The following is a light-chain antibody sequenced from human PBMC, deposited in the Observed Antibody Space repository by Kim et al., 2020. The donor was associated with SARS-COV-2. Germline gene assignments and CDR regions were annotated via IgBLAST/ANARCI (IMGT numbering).Light chain of an antibody. V-gene: IGKV3-20*01. CDR3: QHYDSSQWT. CDR1: QSVSSND. CDR2: GAS. J-gene: IGKJ1*01. Sequence: SPGERAPLSCRANQSVSSNDLTWYQQKPGQAPRLLIYGASSRATGIPDRFSGSGSGTDFTLTISRLEPEDFAVYYCQHYDSSQWTFGQGTKVDIK.